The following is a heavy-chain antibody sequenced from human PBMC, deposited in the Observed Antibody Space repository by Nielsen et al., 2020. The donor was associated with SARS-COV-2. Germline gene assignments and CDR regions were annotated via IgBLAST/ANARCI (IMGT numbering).Heavy chain of an antibody. J-gene: IGHJ6*02. D-gene: IGHD3-10*01. CDR1: GFTFSSYS. V-gene: IGHV3-21*01. CDR3: ARDSKWFGELLDPYYYGMDV. Sequence: GESLKISCAASGFTFSSYSMNWVRQAPGKGLEWVSSISSSSSYIYYADSVKGRFTISRDNAKNSLYLQMNSLRAEDTAVYYCARDSKWFGELLDPYYYGMDVWGQGTTVTVSS. CDR2: ISSSSSYI.